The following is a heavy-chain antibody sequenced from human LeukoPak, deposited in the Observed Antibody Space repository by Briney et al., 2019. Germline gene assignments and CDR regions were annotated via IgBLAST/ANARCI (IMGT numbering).Heavy chain of an antibody. Sequence: GGSLRLSCVASGFTFSSYWMHWVRQAPGKGLVWVSRIHTDGSITNYADSVKGRFTISRDNAKNSLYLQMNSLRAEDTAVYYCARGRCSGGSCYGYFYYGMDVWGQGTTVTVSS. D-gene: IGHD2-15*01. J-gene: IGHJ6*02. V-gene: IGHV3-74*01. CDR2: IHTDGSIT. CDR3: ARGRCSGGSCYGYFYYGMDV. CDR1: GFTFSSYW.